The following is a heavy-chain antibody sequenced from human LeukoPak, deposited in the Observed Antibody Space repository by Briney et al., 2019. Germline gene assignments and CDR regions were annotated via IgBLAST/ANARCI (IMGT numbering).Heavy chain of an antibody. J-gene: IGHJ4*02. CDR2: ISGNSRYI. CDR1: GFTFSSYS. Sequence: IPGGSLRLSCAASGFTFSSYSMNWVRQAPGKGLEWVSSISGNSRYIYYADSMRGRFTISRDNAKNSLYLQMNSLKPEDTAVYYCARVAEAAAFDSWGQGTLVTVSS. CDR3: ARVAEAAAFDS. V-gene: IGHV3-21*06. D-gene: IGHD6-13*01.